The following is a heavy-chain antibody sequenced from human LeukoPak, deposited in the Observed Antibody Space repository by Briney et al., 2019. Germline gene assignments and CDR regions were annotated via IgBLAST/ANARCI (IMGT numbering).Heavy chain of an antibody. V-gene: IGHV3-21*01. Sequence: GGSLRLSCVASGFTFSIYTMSWVRQAPGKGLEWVSSITSSSSSIYSADSVKGRLTISRDNAKNSLYLEMNSLRDEGTAVYYCARGVPYASWSGPHYSDYWGQGTLVTVSS. CDR1: GFTFSIYT. D-gene: IGHD3-3*01. J-gene: IGHJ4*02. CDR2: ITSSSSSI. CDR3: ARGVPYASWSGPHYSDY.